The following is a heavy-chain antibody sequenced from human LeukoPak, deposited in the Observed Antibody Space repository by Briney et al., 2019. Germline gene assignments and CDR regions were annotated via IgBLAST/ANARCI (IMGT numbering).Heavy chain of an antibody. V-gene: IGHV4-4*08. CDR3: ARSPFVGGVGATSWYFDL. Sequence: SETLSLTCTVSGASITSYYWTWIRQPPGKELEWIENIYTSADINFNPSLKSRVTISLDASKRQFSLKLNSVSAADTAIYYCARSPFVGGVGATSWYFDLWGRGALVTVSS. D-gene: IGHD1-26*01. CDR1: GASITSYY. CDR2: IYTSADI. J-gene: IGHJ2*01.